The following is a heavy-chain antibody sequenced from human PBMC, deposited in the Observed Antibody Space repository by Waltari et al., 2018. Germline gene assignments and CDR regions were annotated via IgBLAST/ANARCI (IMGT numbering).Heavy chain of an antibody. V-gene: IGHV4-34*01. D-gene: IGHD2-15*01. Sequence: QVQLQEWGAGLLKTSETLSLTCAVYGGSFSGYYWSWIRQPQGKGREWIGEINHSGSPNYNPSLKIRVSISVDTSKNQFSLKFRSVTAADTAVYYCARGFPRYCSGGSCDDYWGQGTLVTVSS. CDR1: GGSFSGYY. CDR3: ARGFPRYCSGGSCDDY. J-gene: IGHJ4*02. CDR2: INHSGSP.